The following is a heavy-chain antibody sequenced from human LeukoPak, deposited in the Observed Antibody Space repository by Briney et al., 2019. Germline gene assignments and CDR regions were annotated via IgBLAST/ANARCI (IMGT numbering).Heavy chain of an antibody. CDR3: ARAGTRGSVDY. CDR2: INEDGREK. J-gene: IGHJ4*02. Sequence: GGSLRLSCVGSGFTFSNFWTSWVRQAPXXELEWVANINEDGREKYYVDSVMGRFTISRDNAKRSFYLQMNSLRVEDTGVYYCARAGTRGSVDYWGQGTLVTVSS. D-gene: IGHD3-10*01. V-gene: IGHV3-7*01. CDR1: GFTFSNFW.